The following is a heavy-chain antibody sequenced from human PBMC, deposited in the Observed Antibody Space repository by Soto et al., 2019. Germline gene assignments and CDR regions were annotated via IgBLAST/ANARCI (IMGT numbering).Heavy chain of an antibody. CDR2: INHAGTT. CDR3: ATGGLFSS. J-gene: IGHJ5*02. Sequence: QVQLQQWGAGLLKPSETLSLTCDISGEYFSANYWSWIRQTPGKGLEWLGEINHAGTTDYNPSVEDRIIISPDASKNQFSLKLTSVTAMDTAVYYCATGGLFSSWGQGTLVTVSS. V-gene: IGHV4-34*01. D-gene: IGHD3-3*01. CDR1: GEYFSANY.